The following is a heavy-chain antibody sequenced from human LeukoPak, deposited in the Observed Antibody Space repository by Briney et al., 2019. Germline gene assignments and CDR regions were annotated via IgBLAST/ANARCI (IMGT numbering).Heavy chain of an antibody. CDR3: AKERVDWRYFDY. J-gene: IGHJ4*02. CDR2: VSTTGGTT. D-gene: IGHD3-9*01. Sequence: GGSLRLSCAASGFTFSSYGMSWVRQAPGKGLEWVSAVSTTGGTTYYADSVKGRFTISRDNTKNSLYLQMNSLRAEDTAVYYCAKERVDWRYFDYWGQGTLVTVSS. CDR1: GFTFSSYG. V-gene: IGHV3-23*01.